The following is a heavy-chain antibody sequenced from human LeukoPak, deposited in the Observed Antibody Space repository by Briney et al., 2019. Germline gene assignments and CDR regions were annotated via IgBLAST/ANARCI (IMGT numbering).Heavy chain of an antibody. J-gene: IGHJ4*02. Sequence: GGSLRLSCAASGFTFSSYGMHWVRQAPGKGLEWVAAISYDGSNKYYADSVRGRFTISRDNSKNTLYLQMNSLRAEDTAVYYCAKGTGAPAYYDYWGQGTLVTVSS. CDR3: AKGTGAPAYYDY. V-gene: IGHV3-30*18. CDR1: GFTFSSYG. CDR2: ISYDGSNK. D-gene: IGHD3-22*01.